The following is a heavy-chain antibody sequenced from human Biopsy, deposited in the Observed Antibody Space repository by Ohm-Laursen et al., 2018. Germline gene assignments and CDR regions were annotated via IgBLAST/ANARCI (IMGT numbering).Heavy chain of an antibody. CDR2: NIPILGTG. Sequence: ASVKVSCKVPGGTFSNYGVNWVRQAPGQGLEWLGGNIPILGTGNYAQKFQDRVTVAAGTSKSTATMELRSLRSDDTAVYYCATKLTGYFHHWGQGTPVIVSS. CDR1: GGTFSNYG. CDR3: ATKLTGYFHH. J-gene: IGHJ1*01. D-gene: IGHD3-9*01. V-gene: IGHV1-69*06.